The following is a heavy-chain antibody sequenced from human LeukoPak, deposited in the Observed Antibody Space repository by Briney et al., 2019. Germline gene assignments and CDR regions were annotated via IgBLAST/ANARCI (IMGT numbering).Heavy chain of an antibody. J-gene: IGHJ4*02. CDR3: ARVSGTGYSSGWYPY. D-gene: IGHD6-19*01. CDR2: INPNSGGT. Sequence: GASVKVSCKASGYTFTSYYMHWVRQAPGQGLEWMGWINPNSGGTNYAQKFQGRVTMTRDTSISTAYMELSRLRSDDAAVYYCARVSGTGYSSGWYPYWGQGTLVTVSS. V-gene: IGHV1-2*02. CDR1: GYTFTSYY.